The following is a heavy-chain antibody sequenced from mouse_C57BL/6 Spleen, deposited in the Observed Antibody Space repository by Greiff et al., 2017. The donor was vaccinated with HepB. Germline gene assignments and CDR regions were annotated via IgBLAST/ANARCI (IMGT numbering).Heavy chain of an antibody. Sequence: EVKLMESGGGLVKPGGSLKLSCAASGFTFSSYTMSWVRQTPEKRLEWVATISGGGGNTYYPDSVKGRFTISRDNAKNTLYLQMSSLRSEDTALYYCARLRRFAYWGQGTLVTVSA. CDR3: ARLRRFAY. J-gene: IGHJ3*01. V-gene: IGHV5-9*01. CDR2: ISGGGGNT. CDR1: GFTFSSYT. D-gene: IGHD1-2*01.